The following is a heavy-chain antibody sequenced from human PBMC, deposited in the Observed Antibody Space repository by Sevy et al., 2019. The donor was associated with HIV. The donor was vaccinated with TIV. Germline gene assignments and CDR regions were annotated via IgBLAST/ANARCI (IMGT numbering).Heavy chain of an antibody. Sequence: GGSLRLSCAASGFTFSSYDMSWVRQAPGKGLEWVSAISGSGGSTYYADSVKGRFTISRDNSKNTLYLQMNSLRAEDTAVYYCAKEGIAAAGTTGTGAFDIWGQGTMVTVSS. CDR3: AKEGIAAAGTTGTGAFDI. J-gene: IGHJ3*02. CDR1: GFTFSSYD. CDR2: ISGSGGST. V-gene: IGHV3-23*01. D-gene: IGHD6-13*01.